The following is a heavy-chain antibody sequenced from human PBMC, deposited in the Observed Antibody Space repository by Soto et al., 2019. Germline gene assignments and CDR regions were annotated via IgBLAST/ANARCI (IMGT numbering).Heavy chain of an antibody. CDR2: IWYDGSNK. CDR3: AREGSERTGAFDI. Sequence: GGSLSLSCAASEFTFGSYGMHWVRQAPGKGLEWVAVIWYDGSNKYYADSVKGRFTISRDNSKNTLYQQMNGLRAEDTVVFYWAREGSERTGAFDIWGQGTMVPVSS. D-gene: IGHD6-25*01. V-gene: IGHV3-33*01. J-gene: IGHJ3*02. CDR1: EFTFGSYG.